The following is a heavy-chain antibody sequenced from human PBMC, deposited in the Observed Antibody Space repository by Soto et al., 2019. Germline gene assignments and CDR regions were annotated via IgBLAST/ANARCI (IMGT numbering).Heavy chain of an antibody. V-gene: IGHV3-7*01. J-gene: IGHJ4*02. CDR3: AKHYSGPAN. CDR2: IKEDGSDA. CDR1: GFIFSNSW. Sequence: HPGGSLRLSCAGSGFIFSNSWMSWVRQAPGKGLEWVANIKEDGSDAYYADSVKGRFTISRDNGKNSLYLQMNSLRAEDTAVYFCAKHYSGPANWGQGTLVTVSS. D-gene: IGHD3-10*01.